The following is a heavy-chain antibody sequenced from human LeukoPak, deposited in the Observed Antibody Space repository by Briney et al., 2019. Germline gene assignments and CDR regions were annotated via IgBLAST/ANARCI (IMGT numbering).Heavy chain of an antibody. CDR1: GYTFTNYV. CDR3: ARGRTAELN. V-gene: IGHV1-8*03. CDR2: MNPNNNNT. D-gene: IGHD2-21*02. J-gene: IGHJ4*02. Sequence: ASVKVSCKASGYTFTNYVINWVRQATGQGLEWLGWMNPNNNNTGYAQKFQGRVTITRNTSISTAYMDLNSLRSEDTAVYYCARGRTAELNWGQGTLVTVSS.